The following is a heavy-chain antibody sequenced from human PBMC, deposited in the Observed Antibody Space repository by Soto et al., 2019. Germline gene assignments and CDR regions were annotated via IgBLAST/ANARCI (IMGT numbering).Heavy chain of an antibody. J-gene: IGHJ4*02. Sequence: ETLSLTCTVSGDSVSSHYWSWIRQPAGKGLEWLGRLYNDERTNYNPSLKSRVTMSMDTSKNQFSLKLTSVTAADSAVYFCAREPLAHSYFDFWGQGILVTVSS. CDR2: LYNDERT. CDR3: AREPLAHSYFDF. V-gene: IGHV4-4*07. CDR1: GDSVSSHY.